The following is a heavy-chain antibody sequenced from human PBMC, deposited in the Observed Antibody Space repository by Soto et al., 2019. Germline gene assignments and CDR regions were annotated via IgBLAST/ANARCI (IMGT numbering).Heavy chain of an antibody. Sequence: QLQLQESGPGLVKPSETLSLTCTVSGGSISSSSYYWGWIRQPPGKGLEWIGSIYYSGSTYYNPSHKSRLTISVDTSKHPFPLKRSSGTAADTAVYYCARPGWGVDIVATALDYWGQGTLVTVSS. CDR2: IYYSGST. V-gene: IGHV4-39*01. D-gene: IGHD5-12*01. J-gene: IGHJ4*02. CDR1: GGSISSSSYY. CDR3: ARPGWGVDIVATALDY.